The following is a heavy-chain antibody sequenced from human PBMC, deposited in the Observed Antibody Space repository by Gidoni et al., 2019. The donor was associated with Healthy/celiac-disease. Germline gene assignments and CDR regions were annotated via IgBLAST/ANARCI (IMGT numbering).Heavy chain of an antibody. J-gene: IGHJ4*02. Sequence: QVQLVESGGGVVQPGRSLRLSCAAPGVTFSSFALHWVRQAPGKGLEWVAVISYDGSNKSYADSVKGRFTISRDNSQNTLYLQMNSLRADDTAVYYCARVHLGDGSVGYWGQGTLVTVSS. CDR2: ISYDGSNK. CDR1: GVTFSSFA. V-gene: IGHV3-30*01. CDR3: ARVHLGDGSVGY. D-gene: IGHD3-16*01.